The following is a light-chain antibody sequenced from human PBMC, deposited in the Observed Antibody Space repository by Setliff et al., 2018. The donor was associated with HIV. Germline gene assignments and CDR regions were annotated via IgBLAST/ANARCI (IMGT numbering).Light chain of an antibody. J-gene: IGLJ3*02. CDR2: EVS. V-gene: IGLV2-14*01. Sequence: QSALTQPAPVSGSPGQSITISCTGTSSDVGGYNYVSWYQQHPGKAPKLMIYEVSNRPSGVSNRFSGSKSGKTASLTISGLQAEDEAEYYCSSYTTSTTLVFGRGTKVTVL. CDR1: SSDVGGYNY. CDR3: SSYTTSTTLV.